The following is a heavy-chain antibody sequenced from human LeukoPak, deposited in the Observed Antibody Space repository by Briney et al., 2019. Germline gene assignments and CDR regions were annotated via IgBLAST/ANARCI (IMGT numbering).Heavy chain of an antibody. CDR2: VYTSVST. J-gene: IGHJ4*02. D-gene: IGHD4-23*01. V-gene: IGHV4-4*07. Sequence: PSETLSLTCTVSGGSISSDYWSWIRQPAGRGLEWIGRVYTSVSTNYNPSLKSRVTISVDKSKNQFSLKLSSVTAADTAVYYCARAMTVGSYYFDYWGQGTLVTVSS. CDR1: GGSISSDY. CDR3: ARAMTVGSYYFDY.